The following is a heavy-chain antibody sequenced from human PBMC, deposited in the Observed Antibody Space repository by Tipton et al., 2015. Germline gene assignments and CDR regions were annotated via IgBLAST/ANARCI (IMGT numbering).Heavy chain of an antibody. J-gene: IGHJ4*02. V-gene: IGHV3-74*01. CDR3: AREVQDFDY. CDR1: GFTFSSYW. Sequence: SLRLSCAASGFTFSSYWMHWVRQAPGKGLVWVSGINSDGGSTKYADSVKGRFTISRDNAINTLYLQVNSLRAEDTAAYYCAREVQDFDYWGQGTLVTVSS. CDR2: INSDGGST.